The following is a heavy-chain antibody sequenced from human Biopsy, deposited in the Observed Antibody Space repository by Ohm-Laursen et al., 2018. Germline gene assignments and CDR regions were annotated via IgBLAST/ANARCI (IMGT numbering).Heavy chain of an antibody. J-gene: IGHJ1*01. CDR3: ATKLTGYFHH. Sequence: ASVTVSCQAPEGTFSNYGVNWVRQAPGQGLEWLGGNIPILGTGNYAQKFQDRVTVAADTSTSTATMELRSLRSDDTAVYYCATKLTGYFHHWGQGTLVIVSS. CDR2: NIPILGTG. CDR1: EGTFSNYG. V-gene: IGHV1-69*06. D-gene: IGHD3-9*01.